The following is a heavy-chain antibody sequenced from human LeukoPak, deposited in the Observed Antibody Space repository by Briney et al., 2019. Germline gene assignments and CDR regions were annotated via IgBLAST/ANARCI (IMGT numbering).Heavy chain of an antibody. V-gene: IGHV4-34*01. Sequence: PSETLSLTCAVYGGSFSGYYWSWIRQPPGKGLEWIGEINHSGSTNYNPSLKSRVTISVDTSKNQFSLKLSSVTAADTAVYYCARGPAVVVPAHRGYFQHWGQGTLVTASS. J-gene: IGHJ1*01. CDR3: ARGPAVVVPAHRGYFQH. CDR2: INHSGST. D-gene: IGHD2-2*01. CDR1: GGSFSGYY.